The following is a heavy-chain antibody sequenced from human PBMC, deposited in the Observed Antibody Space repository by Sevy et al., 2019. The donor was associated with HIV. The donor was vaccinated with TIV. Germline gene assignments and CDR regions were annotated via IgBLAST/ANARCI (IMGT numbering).Heavy chain of an antibody. CDR3: ASKKGRPVILAAYYYYGMDV. CDR1: GYTFTSYD. D-gene: IGHD2-21*01. J-gene: IGHJ6*02. CDR2: MNPNSGNT. Sequence: ASVKVSCKASGYTFTSYDINWVRQATGQGLEWMGWMNPNSGNTGYAQKFQGRVTMTRNTSISTAYMELSSLRSEDTAVYYCASKKGRPVILAAYYYYGMDVWGQGTTVTVSS. V-gene: IGHV1-8*01.